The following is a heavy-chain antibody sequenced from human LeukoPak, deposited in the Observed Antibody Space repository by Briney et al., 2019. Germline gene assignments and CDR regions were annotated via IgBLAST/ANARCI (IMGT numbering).Heavy chain of an antibody. D-gene: IGHD2-15*01. CDR1: GFTFSSYW. V-gene: IGHV3-74*01. J-gene: IGHJ4*02. Sequence: GGSLRLSCAASGFTFSSYWMHWVRQAPGKGLVWVSRIKTDGSTTSYADSVKGRLTISRDNAKNMLYLQMNSLRAEDTAVYYCVRDGLVATPLDYWGQGTLVTVSS. CDR3: VRDGLVATPLDY. CDR2: IKTDGSTT.